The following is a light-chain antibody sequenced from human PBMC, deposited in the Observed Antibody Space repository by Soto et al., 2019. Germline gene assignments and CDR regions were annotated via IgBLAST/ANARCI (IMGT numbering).Light chain of an antibody. V-gene: IGKV3-11*01. CDR3: QQSSSWPPAVT. CDR2: NAS. CDR1: QSVGTY. Sequence: EIVLTQFPATLSLSPGDRATLSCRASQSVGTYVAWYQQRPGQSPRLLIFNASQRATGISARFSGRGSGTDFTLTITNLETADVGVYYCQQSSSWPPAVTFGGGTRVEIK. J-gene: IGKJ4*01.